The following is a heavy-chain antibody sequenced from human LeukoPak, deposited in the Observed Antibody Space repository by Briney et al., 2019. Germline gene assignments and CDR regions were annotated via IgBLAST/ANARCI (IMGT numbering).Heavy chain of an antibody. CDR2: IFSADSDT. CDR1: GFRFTNYW. J-gene: IGHJ3*02. V-gene: IGHV5-51*01. D-gene: IGHD5-12*01. Sequence: GESLQVSCKGSGFRFTNYWVAWVRRLPGKGLEWMGIIFSADSDTRYSPSFQGQVTISADQSISTAYLQWSSLKASDTAIYYCARRGTGWLQLAAFDIWGQGTMVTVSS. CDR3: ARRGTGWLQLAAFDI.